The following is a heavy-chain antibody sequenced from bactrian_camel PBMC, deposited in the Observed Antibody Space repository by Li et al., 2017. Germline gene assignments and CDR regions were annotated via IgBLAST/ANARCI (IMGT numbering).Heavy chain of an antibody. CDR2: EPDGHT. D-gene: IGHD5*01. CDR3: VSQEPSTTGFGF. V-gene: IGHV3S26*01. J-gene: IGHJ6*01. CDR1: AYNVSTYC. Sequence: HVQLVESGGGSVQAGGSMRLSCQASAYNVSTYCMNWFRQYPGERRFSIAQLEPDGHTIYAPFVKGRFTISRDNAKNTLYLQMNSLKPEDTAVYYCVSQEPSTTGFGFWGQGTQVTVS.